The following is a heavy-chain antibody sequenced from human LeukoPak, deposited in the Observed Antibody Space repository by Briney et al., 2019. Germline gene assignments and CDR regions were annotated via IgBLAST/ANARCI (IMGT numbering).Heavy chain of an antibody. D-gene: IGHD1-26*01. CDR3: ARESLGPPYYFDF. CDR2: IYTSGRT. CDR1: GGSISGGTLY. J-gene: IGHJ4*02. V-gene: IGHV4-61*02. Sequence: SETLSLTCAVSGGSISGGTLYWSCNPPPAGKELEWIGRIYTSGRTNCNPSLKSRVTISVDTSKNQFSLKLNSVTAADTAVYYCARESLGPPYYFDFWGQGTLVTVSS.